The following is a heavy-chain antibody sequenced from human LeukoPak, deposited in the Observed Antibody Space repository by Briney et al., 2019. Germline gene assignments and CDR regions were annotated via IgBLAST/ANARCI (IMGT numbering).Heavy chain of an antibody. J-gene: IGHJ4*02. Sequence: GGSLRLSCAASGFTFSSYAMSWVCQAPGKGLEWGSAISGSGGSTYYADSVKGRFTISRDNSRNTLYLQMNSLRAEDTAVYYCAQVGLRGELLVAYYFDYWGQGTLVTVSS. CDR2: ISGSGGST. CDR1: GFTFSSYA. CDR3: AQVGLRGELLVAYYFDY. V-gene: IGHV3-23*01. D-gene: IGHD1-26*01.